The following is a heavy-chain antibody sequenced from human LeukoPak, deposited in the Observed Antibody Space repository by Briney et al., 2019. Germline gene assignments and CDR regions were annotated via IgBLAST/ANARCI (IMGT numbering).Heavy chain of an antibody. J-gene: IGHJ4*02. CDR1: GFTFSSYA. Sequence: GGSLRLSCAASGFTFSSYAMSWIRHAPAKGLEWVSAISGSGGSTYYADSVKGRFTISRDNSKNTLYLQMNSLRAEDTAVYYCAKGGHCSSTSCWWDWGQGTLVTVSS. V-gene: IGHV3-23*01. CDR2: ISGSGGST. D-gene: IGHD2-2*01. CDR3: AKGGHCSSTSCWWD.